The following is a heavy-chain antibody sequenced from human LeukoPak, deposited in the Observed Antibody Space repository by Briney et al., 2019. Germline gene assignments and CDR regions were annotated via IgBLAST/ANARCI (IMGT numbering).Heavy chain of an antibody. CDR2: IYTSGST. J-gene: IGHJ6*02. CDR1: GGSISSGSYF. CDR3: ARDGKNYYGMDV. D-gene: IGHD4-23*01. V-gene: IGHV4-61*02. Sequence: SQTLSLTCTVSGGSISSGSYFWRWIRQPAGKGLEWIGRIYTSGSTNYNPSLKSRATISLDTSKNQFSLKLSSVTAADTAVYYCARDGKNYYGMDVWGQGTTVTVSS.